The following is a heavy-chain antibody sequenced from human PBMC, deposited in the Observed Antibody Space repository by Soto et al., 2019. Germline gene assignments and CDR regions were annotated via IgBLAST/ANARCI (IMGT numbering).Heavy chain of an antibody. CDR3: VKDSNYGDSPPYYYGMDV. J-gene: IGHJ6*02. CDR1: GFTFSSYG. V-gene: IGHV3-30*18. CDR2: ISFDGSDK. Sequence: AGSLRLSCAASGFTFSSYGMHWVRQAPGKGLEWVAIISFDGSDKYYADSMKGRFTISRDNSENTLYLQMNSLRAEDTAVYYCVKDSNYGDSPPYYYGMDVWGQGTTVTVSS. D-gene: IGHD4-17*01.